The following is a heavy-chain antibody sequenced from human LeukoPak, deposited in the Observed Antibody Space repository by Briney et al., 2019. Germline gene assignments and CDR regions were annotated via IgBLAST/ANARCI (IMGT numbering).Heavy chain of an antibody. Sequence: GGSLRLSCAASGFTFSSYSMNWVRQAPGKGLEWVSSISSSSSYIYYADSVKGRFTISRDNAKNSLYLQMNSLRAEDTAVYYCAREPGGSGYYYYYYYYMDVWGKGTTVTVSS. V-gene: IGHV3-21*01. CDR1: GFTFSSYS. J-gene: IGHJ6*03. D-gene: IGHD3-3*01. CDR2: ISSSSSYI. CDR3: AREPGGSGYYYYYYYYMDV.